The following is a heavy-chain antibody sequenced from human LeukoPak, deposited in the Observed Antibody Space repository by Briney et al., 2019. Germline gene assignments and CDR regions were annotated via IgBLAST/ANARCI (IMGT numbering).Heavy chain of an antibody. D-gene: IGHD3-10*01. CDR2: INHSGST. CDR3: AKDISFGELSSNI. CDR1: GGSFSGYY. V-gene: IGHV4-34*01. Sequence: YPSETLSLTCAVYGGSFSGYYLSWIRQPPGKGLEWIGEINHSGSTNYNPSLKSRVTISVDTSKNQFSLTLSSVTAADTALYYCAKDISFGELSSNIWGQGTMVTVSS. J-gene: IGHJ3*02.